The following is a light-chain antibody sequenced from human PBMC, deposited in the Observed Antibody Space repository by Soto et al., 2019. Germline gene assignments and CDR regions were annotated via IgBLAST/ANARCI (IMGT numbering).Light chain of an antibody. CDR3: QSYDNSLSGYV. J-gene: IGLJ1*01. CDR1: SSNIGAGYD. Sequence: QSVLTQPPSVSGAPGQRVTISCTGSSSNIGAGYDVHWYQQLPGTAPKLLIYGNINRPSGVPDRFSGSKSGTSASLAIARLQAEDEADYYCQSYDNSLSGYVFGTGTKVTVL. CDR2: GNI. V-gene: IGLV1-40*01.